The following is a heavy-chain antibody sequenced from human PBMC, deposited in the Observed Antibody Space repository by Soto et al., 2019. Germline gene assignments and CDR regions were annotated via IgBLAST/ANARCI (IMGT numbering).Heavy chain of an antibody. J-gene: IGHJ6*02. CDR2: IYHSGST. Sequence: PSETLSLTCAVSGGSINSGGYSWSWIRQPPGKGLEWIGYIYHSGSTYYNPSLKSRVTISVDRSKNQFSLKLSSVTAADTAVYYCARALVVRGWYNNGYYYGMYVWGQGTTVTVSS. V-gene: IGHV4-30-2*01. D-gene: IGHD6-19*01. CDR1: GGSINSGGYS. CDR3: ARALVVRGWYNNGYYYGMYV.